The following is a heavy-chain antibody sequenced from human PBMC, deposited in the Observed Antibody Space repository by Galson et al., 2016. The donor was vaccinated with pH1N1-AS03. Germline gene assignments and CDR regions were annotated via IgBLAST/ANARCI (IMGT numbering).Heavy chain of an antibody. CDR1: GFTVSTYD. CDR2: IAAVGTT. CDR3: AVWGYISNTHGLDV. V-gene: IGHV3-13*01. D-gene: IGHD5-18*01. Sequence: SLRLSCAASGFTVSTYDMHWVRHSAGGGLEWVSLIAAVGTTEYAGSVKGRFTTFRDNVKNSLYLQMNNLRAEDTALYYCAVWGYISNTHGLDVWGQGTLVTVSS. J-gene: IGHJ5*02.